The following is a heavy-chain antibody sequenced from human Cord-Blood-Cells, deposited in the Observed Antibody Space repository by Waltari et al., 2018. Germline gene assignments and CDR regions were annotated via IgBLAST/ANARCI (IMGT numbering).Heavy chain of an antibody. J-gene: IGHJ4*02. V-gene: IGHV4-38-2*02. CDR3: ARGGVEQLVNCFDY. CDR1: GYSISSGYY. Sequence: QVQLQESGPGLVKPSETLSLTCTVSGYSISSGYYWGWIRQPPGKGLGWIGSIYHSGSTYDNPSLKSRVTIAVDTAKNQFSLKLSSVTAADTAVYYCARGGVEQLVNCFDYWGQGTLVTVSS. D-gene: IGHD6-6*01. CDR2: IYHSGST.